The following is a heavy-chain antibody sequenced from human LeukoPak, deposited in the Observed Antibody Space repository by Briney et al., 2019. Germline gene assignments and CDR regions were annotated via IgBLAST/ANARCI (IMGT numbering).Heavy chain of an antibody. Sequence: GGSLRLSCAASGFTFSSYAMSWVRQAPGKGLEWVSAISGSGGSTYYADSAKGRFTISRDNSKNTLYLQMNSLRAEDTAVYYCAKDRVDYGDFGYWGQGTLVTVSS. CDR2: ISGSGGST. CDR3: AKDRVDYGDFGY. CDR1: GFTFSSYA. V-gene: IGHV3-23*01. D-gene: IGHD4-17*01. J-gene: IGHJ4*02.